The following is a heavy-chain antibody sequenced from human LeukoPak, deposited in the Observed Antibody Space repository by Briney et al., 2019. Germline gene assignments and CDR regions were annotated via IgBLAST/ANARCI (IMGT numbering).Heavy chain of an antibody. Sequence: ASVKVSCKASGYTFTGYYMHWVRQAPGQGLEWMGWINPNSGGTNYAQKFQGRVTMTRDTSISTAYMELSRLRSDDTAVYYCARDKPNSSGWYGYWYYYMDVWGKGTTVAISS. CDR2: INPNSGGT. CDR3: ARDKPNSSGWYGYWYYYMDV. J-gene: IGHJ6*03. V-gene: IGHV1-2*02. D-gene: IGHD6-19*01. CDR1: GYTFTGYY.